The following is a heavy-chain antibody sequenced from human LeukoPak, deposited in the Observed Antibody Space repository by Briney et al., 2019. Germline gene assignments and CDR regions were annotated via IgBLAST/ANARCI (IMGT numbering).Heavy chain of an antibody. J-gene: IGHJ6*03. CDR3: ARDRLYSSGWASAFYYLDV. V-gene: IGHV4-38-2*02. CDR1: GYSISNGYY. CDR2: TYHSGTS. Sequence: SETLSLTCTVSGYSISNGYYWGWIRRPPGKGLEWIGTTYHSGTSYYNPSLKSRVTISVDTSKNQFSLKLSSVTAADTAVYYCARDRLYSSGWASAFYYLDVWGKGTTVTISS. D-gene: IGHD6-19*01.